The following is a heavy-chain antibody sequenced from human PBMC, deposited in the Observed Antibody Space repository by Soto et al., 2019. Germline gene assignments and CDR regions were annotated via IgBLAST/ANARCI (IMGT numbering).Heavy chain of an antibody. Sequence: SETLSLTCAVSGDSISGNNWWSWVRQSPGKGLEWIGEIYHTGKATYNPSLKTRVTMSVDKSKIQFSLEVRSVTVADTAVYFSLDHWGLGILVTVSS. CDR3: LDH. J-gene: IGHJ4*02. CDR2: IYHTGKA. CDR1: GDSISGNNW. V-gene: IGHV4-4*02.